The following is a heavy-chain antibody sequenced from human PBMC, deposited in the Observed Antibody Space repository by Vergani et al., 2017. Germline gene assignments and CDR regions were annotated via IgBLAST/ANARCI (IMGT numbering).Heavy chain of an antibody. CDR1: GYIFKNNY. CDR3: ARSIGYCAGATCRAYYFDH. V-gene: IGHV1-46*02. J-gene: IGHJ5*02. D-gene: IGHD2-21*01. CDR2: LNPTTGHT. Sequence: QVQLVQSGAEVRKPGASVTVSCTASGYIFKNNYIHWLRQAPGQAFEWMGILNPTTGHTTSAQKFMGRVDMTRDPSTDTSTRTVQMTLSSLRSEDTAVYYCARSIGYCAGATCRAYYFDHWGQGTRVTVSS.